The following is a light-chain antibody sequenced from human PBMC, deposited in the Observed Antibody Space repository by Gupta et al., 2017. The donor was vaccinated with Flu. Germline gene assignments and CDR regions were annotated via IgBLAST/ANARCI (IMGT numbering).Light chain of an antibody. CDR2: DNI. CDR1: NSDIGSNL. V-gene: IGLV1-51*02. CDR3: GTSDNSLSYWV. J-gene: IGLJ3*02. Sequence: TLSCSGSNSDIGSNLVSWYQLLPGAAPNLLIYDNIDRTPGTPDRFSGSKSGTSATLAISGLQTGDEAAYYCGTSDNSLSYWVFGGGTKLTVL.